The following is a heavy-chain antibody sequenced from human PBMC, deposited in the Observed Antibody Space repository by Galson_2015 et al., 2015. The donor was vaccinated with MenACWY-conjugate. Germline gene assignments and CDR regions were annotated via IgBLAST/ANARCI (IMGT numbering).Heavy chain of an antibody. V-gene: IGHV4-31*02. CDR1: GFTFSNYW. Sequence: LRLSCAVSGFTFSNYWMSWVRQAPGTGLEWLGYIYHSDSTYYNPSLKSRVIMSKDTSKSQVSLRLSSVTAADTAVYYCARDLDYWGQGALVIVSS. J-gene: IGHJ4*02. CDR3: ARDLDY. CDR2: IYHSDST.